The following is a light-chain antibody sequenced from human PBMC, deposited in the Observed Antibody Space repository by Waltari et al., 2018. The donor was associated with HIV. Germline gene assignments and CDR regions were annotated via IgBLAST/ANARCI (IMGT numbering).Light chain of an antibody. V-gene: IGKV1-9*01. CDR3: QQFHSSSSIT. CDR2: GAS. Sequence: DIQLTQSPSFLSASVGDRVTITCRASQGIRSYLAWYQQKAGKAPKLLIFGASTLQSGVPSRFSGSGSGTEFTLTISSLQPEDFASYYCQQFHSSSSITFGQGTRLEIK. CDR1: QGIRSY. J-gene: IGKJ5*01.